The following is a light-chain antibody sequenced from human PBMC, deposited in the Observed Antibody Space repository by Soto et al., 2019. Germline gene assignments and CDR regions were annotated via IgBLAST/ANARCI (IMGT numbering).Light chain of an antibody. CDR2: GAS. CDR1: QNIDSS. CDR3: QQYKNWLT. V-gene: IGKV3-15*01. Sequence: EIVMTQSPATLSVSPGERVTLSCRASQNIDSSLAWYQQKVGQAPRLLIYGASTRATGIPARFSGSRSGTEFILTISSLQSEDIAIYSCQQYKNWLTFGGGTKVEIK. J-gene: IGKJ4*01.